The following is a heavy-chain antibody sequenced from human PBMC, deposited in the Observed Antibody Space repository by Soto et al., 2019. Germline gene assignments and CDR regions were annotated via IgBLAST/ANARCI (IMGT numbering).Heavy chain of an antibody. Sequence: QVQLVQSGAEEKKPGASVKVSCNASGYTFTSYAMHWVRQAPGQRLEWMGWINAGNGNTKYSQKFQGRVTITRDTSASTAYMELSSLRSEDTAVYYCARALPKNWFDPWGQGTLVTVSS. V-gene: IGHV1-3*05. CDR2: INAGNGNT. J-gene: IGHJ5*02. CDR1: GYTFTSYA. CDR3: ARALPKNWFDP.